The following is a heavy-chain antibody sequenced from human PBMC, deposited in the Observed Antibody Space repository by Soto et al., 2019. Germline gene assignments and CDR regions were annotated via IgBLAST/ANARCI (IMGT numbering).Heavy chain of an antibody. J-gene: IGHJ6*02. Sequence: QVQLVQSGAEVKKPGASVKVSCKASGYTFTSYGISWVRQAPGQGLEWMGWISAYNGNTNYAQKLQGRVAMTTATSTSKAYMELRSLRSADAAVYYCAGDSRGYYGMDVWGQGTTVTVSS. V-gene: IGHV1-18*01. CDR1: GYTFTSYG. CDR2: ISAYNGNT. CDR3: AGDSRGYYGMDV.